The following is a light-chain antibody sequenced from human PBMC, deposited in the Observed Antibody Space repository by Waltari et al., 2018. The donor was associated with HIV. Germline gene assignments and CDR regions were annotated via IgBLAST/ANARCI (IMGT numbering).Light chain of an antibody. CDR2: RQN. CDR3: ATWDDSLSGVL. Sequence: SVLTQPPSASGTPGQRVTISCSGSSSNIGSNYVFWYQQLPGTAPRLLMHRQNHRPSGVPDRFSDSTSGTSASLAISGLRSEDEADYYCATWDDSLSGVLFGGGTKLTVL. J-gene: IGLJ2*01. V-gene: IGLV1-47*01. CDR1: SSNIGSNY.